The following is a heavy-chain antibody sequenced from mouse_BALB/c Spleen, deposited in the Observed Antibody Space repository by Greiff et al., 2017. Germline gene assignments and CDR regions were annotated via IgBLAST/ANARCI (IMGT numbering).Heavy chain of an antibody. D-gene: IGHD2-4*01. CDR2: ISYSGST. V-gene: IGHV3-2*02. CDR1: GYSITSDYA. J-gene: IGHJ4*01. Sequence: EVQGVESGPGLVKPSQSLSLTCTVTGYSITSDYAWNWIRQFPGNKLEWMGYISYSGSTSYNPSLKSRISITRDTSKNQFFLQLNSVTTEDTATYYCARYDYYYAMDYWGQGTSVTVSS. CDR3: ARYDYYYAMDY.